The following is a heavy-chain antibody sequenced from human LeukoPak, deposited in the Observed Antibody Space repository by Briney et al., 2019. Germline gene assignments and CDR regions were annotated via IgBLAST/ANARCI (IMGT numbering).Heavy chain of an antibody. Sequence: ASVKVSCKASGYTFTNYAIHWVRQAPGQRLEWMGRINAGNGNTKYSQKFQGRVTITRDKSASTAYMELSSLRSEDTTVFYCARGIWDSSGWYYFDYWGQGTLVTVSS. J-gene: IGHJ4*02. CDR3: ARGIWDSSGWYYFDY. V-gene: IGHV1-3*01. CDR1: GYTFTNYA. CDR2: INAGNGNT. D-gene: IGHD6-19*01.